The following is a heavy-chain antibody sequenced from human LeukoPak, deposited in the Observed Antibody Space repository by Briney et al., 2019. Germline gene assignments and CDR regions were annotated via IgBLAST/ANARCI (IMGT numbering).Heavy chain of an antibody. CDR2: ISYDGSNK. V-gene: IGHV3-30-3*01. J-gene: IGHJ4*02. CDR1: GFTFSTSS. CDR3: ARDRMVATWGPFDY. D-gene: IGHD5-12*01. Sequence: PGGSLRLSCAASGFTFSTSSMHWVRQAPGKGLEWVAVISYDGSNKYYADSVKGRFTISRDNSKNTLYLQMNSLRAEDTAVYYCARDRMVATWGPFDYWGQGTLVTVSS.